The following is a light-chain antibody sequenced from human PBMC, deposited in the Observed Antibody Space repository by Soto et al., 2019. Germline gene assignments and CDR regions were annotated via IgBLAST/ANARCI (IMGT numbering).Light chain of an antibody. CDR3: QQYESTPPT. V-gene: IGKV4-1*01. CDR1: QSVLYNSNNKNY. Sequence: DIVMTQSPDSLAVSLGERATINCKSSQSVLYNSNNKNYLAWYQQRPGQPPKLLIYWASTRESGVPDRLSGSGSGTDVTLTVTSLPAEAVAVYYCQQYESTPPTFGQGTKLEIK. CDR2: WAS. J-gene: IGKJ2*01.